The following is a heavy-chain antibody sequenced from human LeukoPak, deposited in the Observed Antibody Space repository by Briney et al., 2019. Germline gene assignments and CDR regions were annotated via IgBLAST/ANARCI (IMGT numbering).Heavy chain of an antibody. J-gene: IGHJ4*02. CDR3: ARDLGTVPAANSPEY. CDR1: GYTFTDYY. D-gene: IGHD2-2*01. Sequence: ASVKVSCKASGYTFTDYYVHWVRQAPGQGLEWMAWINPTSGGTNYAQKFQGRVTVTRDTSISTAYMELGSLRSDDTAVYYCARDLGTVPAANSPEYWGLGTLVTVSS. V-gene: IGHV1-2*02. CDR2: INPTSGGT.